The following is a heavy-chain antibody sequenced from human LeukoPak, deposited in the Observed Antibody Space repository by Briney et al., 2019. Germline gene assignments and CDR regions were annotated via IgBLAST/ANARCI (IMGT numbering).Heavy chain of an antibody. CDR1: GFTFSSYW. Sequence: GGSLRLSCAASGFTFSSYWMSWVRQAPGKGLEWVANIKQDGSEKYYVDSVKGRFTISRDNAKNSLYLQMNSLRAEDTAVYYCAKQSNDFWDGYTAPPGFGMDVWGQGITVTVSS. J-gene: IGHJ6*02. D-gene: IGHD3-3*01. V-gene: IGHV3-7*03. CDR3: AKQSNDFWDGYTAPPGFGMDV. CDR2: IKQDGSEK.